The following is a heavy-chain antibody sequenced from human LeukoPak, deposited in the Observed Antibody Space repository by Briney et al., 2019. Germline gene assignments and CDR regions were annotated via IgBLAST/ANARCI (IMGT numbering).Heavy chain of an antibody. Sequence: TGGSLRLSCAASGFTVSSNYMSWVHQAPGKGLEWVSVIYSGGSTYYADSVKGRFTISRDNSKNTLYLQMNSLRAEDTAVYYCARDENGSGGIWGQGTMVTVSS. CDR1: GFTVSSNY. V-gene: IGHV3-66*01. CDR3: ARDENGSGGI. D-gene: IGHD6-19*01. J-gene: IGHJ3*02. CDR2: IYSGGST.